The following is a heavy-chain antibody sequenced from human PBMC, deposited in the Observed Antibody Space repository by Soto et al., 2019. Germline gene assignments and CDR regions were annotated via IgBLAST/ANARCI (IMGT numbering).Heavy chain of an antibody. J-gene: IGHJ3*02. CDR1: GYTFTSYG. V-gene: IGHV1-18*01. CDR2: ISAYNGNT. CDR3: ARMLSSDYADAFDI. D-gene: IGHD4-17*01. Sequence: GASVKVSCKASGYTFTSYGISWVRQAPGQGLEWMGWISAYNGNTNYAQKLQGRVTMTTDTSTSTAYMELRSLRSDDTAVYYCARMLSSDYADAFDIWGQGTMVTVSS.